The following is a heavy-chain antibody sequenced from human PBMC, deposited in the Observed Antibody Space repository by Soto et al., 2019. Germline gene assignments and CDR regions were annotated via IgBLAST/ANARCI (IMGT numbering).Heavy chain of an antibody. CDR2: ISAYNGKT. J-gene: IGHJ4*02. D-gene: IGHD6-19*01. Sequence: QVQLVQSGAEVKKPGASVKVSCKTSGYPFTSYGINWVRQAPGQGPGWMGWISAYNGKTSYTQKFQGRVTMTTDTSTSTAYMELRSLRSDDTAVYYCARDRLIAVTGRLHYWGQGTLVTVSS. CDR3: ARDRLIAVTGRLHY. CDR1: GYPFTSYG. V-gene: IGHV1-18*01.